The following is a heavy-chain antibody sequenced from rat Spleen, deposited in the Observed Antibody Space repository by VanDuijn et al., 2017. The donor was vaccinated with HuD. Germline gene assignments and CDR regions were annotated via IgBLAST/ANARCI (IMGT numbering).Heavy chain of an antibody. CDR1: GYSITSSYR. CDR3: ARHLPLGLGADY. V-gene: IGHV3-3*01. J-gene: IGHJ2*01. Sequence: EVQLQESGPGLVKPSQSLSLTCSVTGYSITSSYRWNWIRKFPGNKLEWMGYINNAGSTNYNPSLKSRISITRDTSKNQFFLQVNSVTTEDTATYYCARHLPLGLGADYWGQGVMVTVSS. D-gene: IGHD5-1*01. CDR2: INNAGST.